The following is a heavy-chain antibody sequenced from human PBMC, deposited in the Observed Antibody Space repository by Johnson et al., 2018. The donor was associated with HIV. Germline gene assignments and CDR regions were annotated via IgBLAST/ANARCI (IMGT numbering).Heavy chain of an antibody. J-gene: IGHJ3*02. Sequence: MQLVESGGGVVRPGGSLRLYCAASGFKFDDNYMAWIRQSPGKGLEWVSYISSSGGTTHNADSVKGRFAISRDNSKNTLYLQMNSLRAEDTAVYYCAKDLDSSGLPDDAFDIWGQGTMVTVSS. CDR1: GFKFDDNY. D-gene: IGHD3-22*01. CDR3: AKDLDSSGLPDDAFDI. V-gene: IGHV3-23*04. CDR2: ISSSGGTT.